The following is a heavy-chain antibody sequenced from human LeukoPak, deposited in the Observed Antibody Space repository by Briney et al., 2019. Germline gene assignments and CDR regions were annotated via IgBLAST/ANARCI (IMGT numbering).Heavy chain of an antibody. CDR1: GGSISGSPYY. Sequence: PSETLSLTCTVSGGSISGSPYYWGWIRQPPGKGLEWIGSIYYSGSTYYNPSLKGRVTIFVDTSKNQFSLKLSSVTAADTAVYYCARPHRAGWFDPWGQGTLVTVSS. J-gene: IGHJ5*02. CDR3: ARPHRAGWFDP. V-gene: IGHV4-39*01. CDR2: IYYSGST. D-gene: IGHD6-13*01.